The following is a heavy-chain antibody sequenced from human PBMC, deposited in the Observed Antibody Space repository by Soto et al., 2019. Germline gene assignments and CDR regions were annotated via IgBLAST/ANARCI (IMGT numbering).Heavy chain of an antibody. V-gene: IGHV3-23*01. J-gene: IGHJ2*01. CDR2: ISGSGGST. Sequence: EVQLLESGGGLVQPGGSLRLSCAASGFTFSSYAMSWVRQAPGKGLEWVSAISGSGGSTYYADSVKGRFTISRDNSKNTLYLQMNSLRAEDTAVYYWAKDLGKSPTFDLWGRGTLVTVSS. CDR3: AKDLGKSPTFDL. D-gene: IGHD1-26*01. CDR1: GFTFSSYA.